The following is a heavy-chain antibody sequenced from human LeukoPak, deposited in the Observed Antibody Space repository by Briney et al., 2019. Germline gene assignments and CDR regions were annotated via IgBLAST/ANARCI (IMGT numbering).Heavy chain of an antibody. CDR2: IVPIFGVA. J-gene: IGHJ4*02. D-gene: IGHD6-19*01. CDR1: GYTFTGYY. Sequence: ASVKVSCKASGYTFTGYYMHWVRQAPGQGLEWMGRIVPIFGVAHYSQTFLGRITITADKSTNTAYMEMSSLRSEDSAVYYCAIPGGQWLEAPYDYWGQGTLVTVSS. CDR3: AIPGGQWLEAPYDY. V-gene: IGHV1-69*02.